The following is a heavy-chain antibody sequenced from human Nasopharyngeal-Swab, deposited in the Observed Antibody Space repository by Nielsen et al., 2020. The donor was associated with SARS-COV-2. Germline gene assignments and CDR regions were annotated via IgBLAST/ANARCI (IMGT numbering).Heavy chain of an antibody. Sequence: GGSLRLSCAASGFTFTSYAMNWVRQAPGKGLEWLSAVNGNGADTYYADSVKGRFTISKDNSKNTLCLHMNSLRAEDTAVYYCAKDLTGYYAPLDQWGQGVLVTVSS. D-gene: IGHD3-9*01. CDR2: VNGNGADT. V-gene: IGHV3-23*01. J-gene: IGHJ4*02. CDR3: AKDLTGYYAPLDQ. CDR1: GFTFTSYA.